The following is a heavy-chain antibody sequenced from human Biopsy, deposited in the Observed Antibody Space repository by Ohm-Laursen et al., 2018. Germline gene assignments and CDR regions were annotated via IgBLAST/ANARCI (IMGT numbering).Heavy chain of an antibody. D-gene: IGHD2-8*01. CDR1: GFTFSGFS. V-gene: IGHV3-21*01. Sequence: SLRLSCTASGFTFSGFSMNWVRQAPGKGLELVSSISASGNHIYYTDSVKGRFTVSRDNGKNSVYLQMNSLRVEDTAVYYCARDGEAKYCKHGVCPSDFWGQGTLVTVSS. CDR2: ISASGNHI. CDR3: ARDGEAKYCKHGVCPSDF. J-gene: IGHJ4*02.